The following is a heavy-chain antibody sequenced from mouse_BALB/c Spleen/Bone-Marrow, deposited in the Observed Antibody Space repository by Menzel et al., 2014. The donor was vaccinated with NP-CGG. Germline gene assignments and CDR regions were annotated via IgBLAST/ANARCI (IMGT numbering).Heavy chain of an antibody. J-gene: IGHJ4*01. CDR1: GYTFTSSW. Sequence: VQLQQSGSVLVRPGASVKLSCKASGYTFTSSWMHWAKQRPGQGLEWIGEIHPNSGNTNYNEKFKTKATLTVDKSSSTAYMQLSSLTSEDSAVYYCARGDYDEENYAMDYWGQGTSVTVSS. CDR3: ARGDYDEENYAMDY. D-gene: IGHD2-4*01. V-gene: IGHV1S130*01. CDR2: IHPNSGNT.